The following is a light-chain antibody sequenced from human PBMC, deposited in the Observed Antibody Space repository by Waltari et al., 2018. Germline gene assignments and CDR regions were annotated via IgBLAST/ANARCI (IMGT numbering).Light chain of an antibody. Sequence: EIVLTQSPGTLSLSSRERATLSCRASQNIIKYLARYQKKPGQAPRLLIYHTSIRAAGIPDRFSGSGSGTDFSLFISRLEPEDFAVYYCQHYVRLPATFGQGTKVEIK. CDR1: QNIIKY. V-gene: IGKV3-20*01. J-gene: IGKJ1*01. CDR2: HTS. CDR3: QHYVRLPAT.